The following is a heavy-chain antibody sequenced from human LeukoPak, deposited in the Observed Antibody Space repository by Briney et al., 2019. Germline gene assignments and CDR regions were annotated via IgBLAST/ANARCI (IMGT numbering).Heavy chain of an antibody. CDR3: ARVEGGVRGVMLYGMDV. CDR1: GFTFSSYG. V-gene: IGHV1-2*04. CDR2: INPNSGGT. J-gene: IGHJ6*02. D-gene: IGHD3-10*01. Sequence: GGSLRLSCAASGFTFSSYGMHWVRQAPGQGLEWMGWINPNSGGTNYAQKFQGWVTMTRDTSISTAYMELSRLRSDDTAVYYCARVEGGVRGVMLYGMDVWGQGTTVTVSS.